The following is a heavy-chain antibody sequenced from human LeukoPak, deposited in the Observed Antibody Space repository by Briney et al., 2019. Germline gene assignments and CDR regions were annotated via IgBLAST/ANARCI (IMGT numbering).Heavy chain of an antibody. Sequence: PGGSLRLSCAASGFTFSSYGMSWVRQAPGKGLEWASAISGSGGSTYYADSVKGRFTISRDNSKNTLYLQMNSLRAEDTAVYYCAKKKSDRYYDILTGFKRYYYYMDVWGKGTTVTISS. J-gene: IGHJ6*03. CDR1: GFTFSSYG. CDR3: AKKKSDRYYDILTGFKRYYYYMDV. V-gene: IGHV3-23*01. D-gene: IGHD3-9*01. CDR2: ISGSGGST.